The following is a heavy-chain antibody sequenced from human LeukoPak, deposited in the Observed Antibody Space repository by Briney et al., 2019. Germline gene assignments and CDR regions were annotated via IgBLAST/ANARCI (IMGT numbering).Heavy chain of an antibody. CDR2: ISAYNGNT. J-gene: IGHJ4*02. V-gene: IGHV1-18*01. D-gene: IGHD3-22*01. Sequence: GASVKVSCKASGYTFTSYGISWVRQAPGQGLEWMGWISAYNGNTNYAQKLQGRVTMTTDTSTSTAYMELRSLRSDDTAVYYCARDWGYYYDSSGYPFFDYWGQGTLVTVSS. CDR3: ARDWGYYYDSSGYPFFDY. CDR1: GYTFTSYG.